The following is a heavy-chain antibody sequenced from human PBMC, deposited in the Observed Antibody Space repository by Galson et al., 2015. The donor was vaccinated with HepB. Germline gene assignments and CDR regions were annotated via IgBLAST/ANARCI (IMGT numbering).Heavy chain of an antibody. V-gene: IGHV3-64*01. CDR1: GFTFSSYA. Sequence: SLRLSCAASGFTFSSYAMHWVRQAPGKGLAYVSAINTNGGSTNYASSVKGRFTISRDNSKNTLYLQMGSLSAEDMAVYYCARLYCSGGSCYFDYWGQGTLVTVSS. D-gene: IGHD2-15*01. CDR3: ARLYCSGGSCYFDY. CDR2: INTNGGST. J-gene: IGHJ4*02.